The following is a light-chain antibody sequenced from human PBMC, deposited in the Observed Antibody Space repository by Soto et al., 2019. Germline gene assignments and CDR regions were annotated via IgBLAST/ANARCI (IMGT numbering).Light chain of an antibody. Sequence: EIVMTQSPATLSVSPGERATLSCRASQSVSSYLAWYQQKPGQAPRLLIYGASTRATGIPARFSGSGSGTEFTLTISRLQSEDFAVYYCQQYDNCPSITFGQGTRLEIK. CDR2: GAS. CDR3: QQYDNCPSIT. V-gene: IGKV3-15*01. CDR1: QSVSSY. J-gene: IGKJ5*01.